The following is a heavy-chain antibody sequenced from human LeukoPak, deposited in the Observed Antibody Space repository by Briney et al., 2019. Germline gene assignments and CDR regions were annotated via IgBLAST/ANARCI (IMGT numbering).Heavy chain of an antibody. CDR1: GGSISSNDFY. V-gene: IGHV4-39*07. D-gene: IGHD6-19*01. J-gene: IGHJ4*02. Sequence: SETLSLTCTVSGGSISSNDFYWIWIRQPPGEGLEWIGNIYYNGNTYYNPSLKSRVTISVDTSKNQFSLKVTSVTAADTAVYLCARVTDQWPHYYFDYWGQGTLVTVSS. CDR2: IYYNGNT. CDR3: ARVTDQWPHYYFDY.